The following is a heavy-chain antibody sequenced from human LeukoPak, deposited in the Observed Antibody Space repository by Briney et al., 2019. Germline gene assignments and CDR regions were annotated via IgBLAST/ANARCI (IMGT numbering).Heavy chain of an antibody. CDR2: IIPILGIA. Sequence: SVKVSCKASGGTFSSYAISWVRQAPGQGLEWMGRIIPILGIANYAQKFQGRVTMTIDTSTSTAYMELRSLKSDDTAVYYCARVWGYYYDSSGYSDFDYWGQGTLVTVSS. CDR1: GGTFSSYA. V-gene: IGHV1-69*04. J-gene: IGHJ4*02. CDR3: ARVWGYYYDSSGYSDFDY. D-gene: IGHD3-22*01.